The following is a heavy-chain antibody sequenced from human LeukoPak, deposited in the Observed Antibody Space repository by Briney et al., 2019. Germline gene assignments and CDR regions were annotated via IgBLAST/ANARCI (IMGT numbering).Heavy chain of an antibody. J-gene: IGHJ4*02. CDR2: IYHSGST. CDR1: GYSISSGYY. D-gene: IGHD4-23*01. CDR3: ARETTVVTLDY. Sequence: SETLSLTCTVSGYSISSGYYWGWIRQPPGKGLEWIGSIYHSGSTYYNPSLKSRVTISVDTSKNQFSLKLSSVTAADTAVYYCARETTVVTLDYWGQGTLVTVSS. V-gene: IGHV4-38-2*02.